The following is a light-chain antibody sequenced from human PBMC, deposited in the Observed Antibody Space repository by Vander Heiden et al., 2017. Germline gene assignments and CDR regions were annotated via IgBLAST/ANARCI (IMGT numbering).Light chain of an antibody. J-gene: IGLJ2*01. CDR1: SSNIGSNY. Sequence: QSVLTQPPSASGTPGQRVTISYSGSSSNIGSNYVYWYQQLPGTAPKLLIYRNNQRPSGVPDRFSGPKSGTSASLAISGLRSEDEADYYCAAWDDSLSGVVFGGGTKLTVL. CDR3: AAWDDSLSGVV. V-gene: IGLV1-47*01. CDR2: RNN.